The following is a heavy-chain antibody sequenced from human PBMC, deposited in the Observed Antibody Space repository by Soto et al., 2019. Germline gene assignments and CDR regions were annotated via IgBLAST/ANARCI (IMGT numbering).Heavy chain of an antibody. CDR2: ISGSGAST. CDR3: AKGSSSSWTYFYYYYMDV. Sequence: TGGPLRLSCAASGFTCSNYASNWVRQAPGKGLEWVSSISGSGASTYSADSVKGRFTISRDNSENMLYLQMNSLRAEDTAVYYCAKGSSSSWTYFYYYYMDVWGKGTTVTVS. V-gene: IGHV3-23*01. J-gene: IGHJ6*03. CDR1: GFTCSNYA. D-gene: IGHD6-13*01.